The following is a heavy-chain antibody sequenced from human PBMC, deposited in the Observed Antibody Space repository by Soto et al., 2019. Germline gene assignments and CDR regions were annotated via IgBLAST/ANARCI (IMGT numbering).Heavy chain of an antibody. J-gene: IGHJ4*02. D-gene: IGHD3-16*01. CDR2: INPGSGNT. V-gene: IGHV1-3*01. Sequence: QVQLVQSGAEVKKPGASVKVSCKASGYTFISYAMHWVRQAPGQRLECMGWINPGSGNTKYSQKFQDRVTITWDTSATTAYMELSRLRSEDTAVYYCARGGRGFDYWGQGTLVTVSS. CDR1: GYTFISYA. CDR3: ARGGRGFDY.